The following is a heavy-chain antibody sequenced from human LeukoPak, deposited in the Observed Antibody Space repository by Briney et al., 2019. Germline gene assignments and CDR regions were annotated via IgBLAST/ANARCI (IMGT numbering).Heavy chain of an antibody. CDR1: GGSFSGYY. V-gene: IGHV4-34*01. D-gene: IGHD6-13*01. CDR2: INHSGST. CDR3: ARAGRYSSSWLNX. Sequence: SETLSLTCAVYGGSFSGYYWSWIRQPPGKGLEWIGEINHSGSTNYTPSLKSRVTISVDTSKNQFSLKLSSVTAADTAVYYCARAGRYSSSWLNXWGQGXLVTV. J-gene: IGHJ4*02.